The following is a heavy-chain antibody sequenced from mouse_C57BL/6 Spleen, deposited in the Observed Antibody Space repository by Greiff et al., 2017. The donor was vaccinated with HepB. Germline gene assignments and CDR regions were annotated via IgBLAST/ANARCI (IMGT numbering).Heavy chain of an antibody. CDR3: ARWGDYDVDYAMDY. CDR2: INPGSGGT. D-gene: IGHD2-4*01. Sequence: VQLQQSGAELVRPGTSVKVSCKASGYAFTNYLIDWVKQRPGQGLEWIGVINPGSGGTNYNEKFKGKATLTADKSSSTAYMQLSSLTSEDSAVYFCARWGDYDVDYAMDYWGQGTSVTVSS. V-gene: IGHV1-54*01. J-gene: IGHJ4*01. CDR1: GYAFTNYL.